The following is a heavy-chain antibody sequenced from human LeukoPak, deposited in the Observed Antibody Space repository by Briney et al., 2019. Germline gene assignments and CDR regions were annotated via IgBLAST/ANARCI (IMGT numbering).Heavy chain of an antibody. CDR1: GGSISSYY. V-gene: IGHV4-59*01. CDR2: IYNSGST. CDR3: ARVPPVGGDYAG. Sequence: SETLSLTCTVSGGSISSYYWSWIRQPPGKGLEWIGCIYNSGSTNYNPSLKSRVTISVDTSKNQFSLELRTVTAADTAVYYCARVPPVGGDYAGWGRGTLVTVSS. D-gene: IGHD1-26*01. J-gene: IGHJ4*02.